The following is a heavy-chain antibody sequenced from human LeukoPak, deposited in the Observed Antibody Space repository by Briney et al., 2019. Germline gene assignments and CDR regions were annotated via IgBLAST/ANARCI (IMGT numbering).Heavy chain of an antibody. J-gene: IGHJ2*01. CDR2: IKSKTDGGTT. CDR1: GFTFSNAW. Sequence: GGSLRLSCAASGFTFSNAWMSWVRQAPGKGLEWVGRIKSKTDGGTTDYAAPVKGRFTISRDDSKNTLYLQMNSLKTEDTAVYYCTTESTVMTWSGYFDLWGRGTLVTVSS. CDR3: TTESTVMTWSGYFDL. V-gene: IGHV3-15*01. D-gene: IGHD4-11*01.